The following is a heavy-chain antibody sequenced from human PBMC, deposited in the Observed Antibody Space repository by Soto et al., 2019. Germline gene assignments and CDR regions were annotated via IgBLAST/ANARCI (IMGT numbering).Heavy chain of an antibody. CDR2: ISGSGGST. V-gene: IGHV3-23*01. CDR1: GFTFSSYA. Sequence: PGGSLRLACAASGFTFSSYAMSWVRQAPGKGLEWVSAISGSGGSTYYADSVKGRFTISRDNSKNTLYLQMNSLRAEDTAVYYCAKDDLERDYFDYWGQGTLVTVSS. D-gene: IGHD1-1*01. J-gene: IGHJ4*02. CDR3: AKDDLERDYFDY.